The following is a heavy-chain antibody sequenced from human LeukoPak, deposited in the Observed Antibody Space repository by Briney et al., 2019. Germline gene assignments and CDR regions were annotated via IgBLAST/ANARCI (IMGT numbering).Heavy chain of an antibody. J-gene: IGHJ4*02. CDR1: GYSISSGYY. V-gene: IGHV4-38-2*02. CDR2: IYHSGST. D-gene: IGHD2-15*01. Sequence: SETLSLTCTVSGYSISSGYYWGWIRQPPGTGLEWIGSIYHSGSTYYNPSLKSRVTISVDTSKNQFSLKLSSVTAADTAVYYCARSLPGVVYFDYWGQGTLVTVSS. CDR3: ARSLPGVVYFDY.